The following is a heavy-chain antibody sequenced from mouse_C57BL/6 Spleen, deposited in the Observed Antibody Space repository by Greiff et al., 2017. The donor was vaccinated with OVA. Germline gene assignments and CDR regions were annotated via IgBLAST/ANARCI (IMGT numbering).Heavy chain of an antibody. V-gene: IGHV14-4*01. Sequence: VQLKESGAELVRPGASVKLSCTASGFNIKDDYMHWVKQRPEQGLEWIGWIDPENGDTEYASKFQGKATITADTSSNTAYLQLSSLTSEDTAVYYCTTSDYALYAMDYWGQGTSVTVSS. CDR3: TTSDYALYAMDY. J-gene: IGHJ4*01. CDR1: GFNIKDDY. CDR2: IDPENGDT. D-gene: IGHD2-4*01.